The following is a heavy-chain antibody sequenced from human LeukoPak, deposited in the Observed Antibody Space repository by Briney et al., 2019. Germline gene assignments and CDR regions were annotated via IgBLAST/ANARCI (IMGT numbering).Heavy chain of an antibody. CDR3: ARDRYGDHTYFDY. V-gene: IGHV4-30-2*01. D-gene: IGHD4-17*01. Sequence: PSETLSLTCAVSGGSISSGGYSWSWIRQPPGKGLEWTGYIYHSGSTNYNPSLKSRVTISVDRSKNQFSLKLNSVTAADTAVYYCARDRYGDHTYFDYWGQGTLVTVSS. CDR1: GGSISSGGYS. J-gene: IGHJ4*02. CDR2: IYHSGST.